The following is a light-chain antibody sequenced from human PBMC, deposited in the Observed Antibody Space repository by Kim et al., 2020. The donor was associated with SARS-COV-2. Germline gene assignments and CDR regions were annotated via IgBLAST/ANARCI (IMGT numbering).Light chain of an antibody. J-gene: IGLJ2*01. V-gene: IGLV2-14*03. Sequence: QSALTQPASVSGSPGQSITISCTGTSSDLGGYNYVSWYQQHPGKAPKLMIYDVSNRPSGFSNRFSGSKSGNTASLTISGLQAEDEADYYCTSYTSSSTLVFGGGTQLTVL. CDR3: TSYTSSSTLV. CDR2: DVS. CDR1: SSDLGGYNY.